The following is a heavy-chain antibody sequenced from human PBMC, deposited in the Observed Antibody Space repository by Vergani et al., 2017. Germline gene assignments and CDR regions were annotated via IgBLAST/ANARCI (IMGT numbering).Heavy chain of an antibody. CDR2: IFHDGST. CDR1: GDSINSPNYY. Sequence: QMQLQESGPGLVKPSQTLSLTCTVSGDSINSPNYYWTWIRQPPGKGLEWIGYIFHDGSTYYDPSLKSRVIMSIDTSKNQFSLNMIFVTAADTAVYYCARWPVPGGFDPWGRGTLVTVSS. D-gene: IGHD3-10*01. V-gene: IGHV4-30-4*01. J-gene: IGHJ5*02. CDR3: ARWPVPGGFDP.